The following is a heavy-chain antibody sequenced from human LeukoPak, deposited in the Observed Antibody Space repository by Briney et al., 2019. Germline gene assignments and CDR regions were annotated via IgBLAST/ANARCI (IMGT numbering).Heavy chain of an antibody. J-gene: IGHJ5*02. D-gene: IGHD6-13*01. V-gene: IGHV3-33*01. CDR1: GFTFSSYG. Sequence: GGSLRLSCAASGFTFSSYGMHWVRQAPGKGLEWVAVIWYDGSNKYYADSVKGRFTISRDNSKNTLYLQMNSLRAEDTAVYYCARDDVAAAGIETWGQGTLVTVSS. CDR2: IWYDGSNK. CDR3: ARDDVAAAGIET.